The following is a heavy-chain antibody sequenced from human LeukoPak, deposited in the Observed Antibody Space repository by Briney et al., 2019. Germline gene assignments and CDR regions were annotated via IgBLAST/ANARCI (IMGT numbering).Heavy chain of an antibody. CDR2: IFYSGST. CDR3: ARTYYGSGSSWFDP. V-gene: IGHV4-4*02. D-gene: IGHD3-10*01. J-gene: IGHJ5*02. CDR1: GGSISNTNW. Sequence: SETLSLTCTVSGGSISNTNWWSWVRQPPGKGLEWIGEIFYSGSTSYNPSLKSRVTISADKSKNQFSLKLSSPTAADTAVYYCARTYYGSGSSWFDPWGQGTLVTVSS.